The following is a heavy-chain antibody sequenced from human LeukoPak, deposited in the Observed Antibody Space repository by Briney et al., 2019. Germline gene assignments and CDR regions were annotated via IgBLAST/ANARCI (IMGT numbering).Heavy chain of an antibody. CDR1: GFTFSSYT. CDR3: AKVEGITVIVVEPFDY. J-gene: IGHJ4*02. V-gene: IGHV3-23*01. D-gene: IGHD3-22*01. Sequence: GGSLRLSCAASGFTFSSYTMSWVRQAPGKGLEWVSAISGSGSTTYYADSVKGRFTISRDNSMNTLYLQMNSLRAEDTAVYYCAKVEGITVIVVEPFDYWGQGTLVTVSS. CDR2: ISGSGSTT.